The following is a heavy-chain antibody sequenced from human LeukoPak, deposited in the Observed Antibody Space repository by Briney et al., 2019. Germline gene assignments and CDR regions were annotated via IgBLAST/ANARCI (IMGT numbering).Heavy chain of an antibody. V-gene: IGHV3-23*01. CDR2: ISGGGGST. D-gene: IGHD3-9*01. Sequence: GGSLRLSCAASGFTFSSYAMSWVRQSPGKGLEWVSAISGGGGSTYYADSVKGRFTISRNNSKNTLYLQMNSLRAEDTAVYYCAKFYDISTGYFDCWGQGTLVTVSS. CDR1: GFTFSSYA. CDR3: AKFYDISTGYFDC. J-gene: IGHJ4*02.